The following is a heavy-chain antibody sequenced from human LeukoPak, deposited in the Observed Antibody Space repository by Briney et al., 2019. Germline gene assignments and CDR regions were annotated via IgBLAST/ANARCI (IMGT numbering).Heavy chain of an antibody. J-gene: IGHJ4*02. V-gene: IGHV4-59*01. CDR3: ARGPYDSSGYSPDY. CDR1: GGSISSYY. D-gene: IGHD3-22*01. Sequence: SETLSLTCTVSGGSISSYYWSWIRQPPGKGLEWIGYIYYSGSTNYNPSLKSRVTISVDTSKNQFSLKLSSVTAADTAVYYCARGPYDSSGYSPDYWGQGTLVPSPQ. CDR2: IYYSGST.